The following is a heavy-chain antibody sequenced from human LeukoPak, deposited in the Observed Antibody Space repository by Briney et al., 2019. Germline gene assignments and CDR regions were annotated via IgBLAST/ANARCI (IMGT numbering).Heavy chain of an antibody. Sequence: GESLKISCKGSGYSFSSYWIGWVRQMPGKGLEWMGIIYPGDSDTRYSPSFQGQVTISADKSITTAYLQWSSLKASDTAMYYCVRRYCSISTCRRLDYWGQGTLVTVSS. V-gene: IGHV5-51*01. CDR1: GYSFSSYW. D-gene: IGHD2-2*01. J-gene: IGHJ4*02. CDR3: VRRYCSISTCRRLDY. CDR2: IYPGDSDT.